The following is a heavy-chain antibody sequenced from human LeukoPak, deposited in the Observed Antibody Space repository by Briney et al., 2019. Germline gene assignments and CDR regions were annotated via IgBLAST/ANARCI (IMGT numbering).Heavy chain of an antibody. D-gene: IGHD6-13*01. V-gene: IGHV4-4*02. CDR3: ARFHTSSWFFDS. Sequence: SETLSLTCAVSSGSINSSNWWRWVSQPPGKGLEWIGEIYPSGSTNYNPSPKSRVTMSVDESKNEFSLKLTSVTVADTAVYYCARFHTSSWFFDSWGQGILVTVSS. J-gene: IGHJ4*02. CDR1: SGSINSSNW. CDR2: IYPSGST.